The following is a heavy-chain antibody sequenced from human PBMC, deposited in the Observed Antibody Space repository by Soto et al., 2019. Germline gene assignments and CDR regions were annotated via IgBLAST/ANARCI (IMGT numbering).Heavy chain of an antibody. D-gene: IGHD3-22*01. V-gene: IGHV3-21*01. J-gene: IGHJ4*02. Sequence: GGSLSLSCAASGFTFSLYSMIWVRQAPGKGLEWVASITSSSSYIYYEDSLKGRFTISRDNAKNSLFLQLDSLRAEDTAVYFCVRARSTDSRPDYWGQGTLVTSPQ. CDR3: VRARSTDSRPDY. CDR2: ITSSSSYI. CDR1: GFTFSLYS.